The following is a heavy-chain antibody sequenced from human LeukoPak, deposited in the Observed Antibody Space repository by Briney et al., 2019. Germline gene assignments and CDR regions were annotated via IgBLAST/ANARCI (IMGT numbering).Heavy chain of an antibody. J-gene: IGHJ4*02. V-gene: IGHV3-23*01. D-gene: IGHD2-21*01. Sequence: GGSLSLSCAVSGFTFSSYAMSWVRQAPGKGPEWVSVISGSGGSKYYADSVKGRFTVSRDNSKNTLYLQMNSLRAEDTAVYYCAKAKSQDGGNSLGFFVYWRQGTLVTVSS. CDR3: AKAKSQDGGNSLGFFVY. CDR2: ISGSGGSK. CDR1: GFTFSSYA.